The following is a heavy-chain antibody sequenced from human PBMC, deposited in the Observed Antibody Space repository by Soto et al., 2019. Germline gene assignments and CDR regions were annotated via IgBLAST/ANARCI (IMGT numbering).Heavy chain of an antibody. CDR1: GLSLSTSGVG. CDR2: IYWDDDK. Sequence: SGPTLVNPTQTLTLTCTLSGLSLSTSGVGVGWIRQPPGKALEWLALIYWDDDKRYSPSLTSRLTITKDTSKNQVVLTMTNMDPVDTATYYCAHVLVVVANYGMDVWGQGTTVTVSS. CDR3: AHVLVVVANYGMDV. V-gene: IGHV2-5*02. D-gene: IGHD2-15*01. J-gene: IGHJ6*02.